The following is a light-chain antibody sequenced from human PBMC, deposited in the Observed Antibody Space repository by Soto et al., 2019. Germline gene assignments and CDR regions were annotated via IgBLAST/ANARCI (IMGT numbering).Light chain of an antibody. CDR3: QKSYRAPWT. J-gene: IGKJ1*01. CDR2: AAS. CDR1: QGISNY. V-gene: IGKV1-27*01. Sequence: DIQMTQSPSSLSASVRDRVTITCRASQGISNYLAWYQQNPGKGPKLLIYAASTLQSGVPARFSGSGSGTDFTLAISRLQNEDVATYYCQKSYRAPWTFGQGTKVDIK.